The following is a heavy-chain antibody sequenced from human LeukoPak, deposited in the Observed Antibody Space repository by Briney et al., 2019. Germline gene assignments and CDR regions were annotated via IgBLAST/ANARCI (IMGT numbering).Heavy chain of an antibody. J-gene: IGHJ6*03. D-gene: IGHD2-2*01. CDR2: IYTSGST. Sequence: PSETLSLTCTVSGGSISSYYWSWIRQPAGKGLEWIGRIYTSGSTNYNPSLKSRVTMSVDTSKNQFSLKLSSVTAADTAVYYCARIQGYCSSTSCYGHHYYYYMDVWGKGPRSPSP. CDR1: GGSISSYY. V-gene: IGHV4-4*07. CDR3: ARIQGYCSSTSCYGHHYYYYMDV.